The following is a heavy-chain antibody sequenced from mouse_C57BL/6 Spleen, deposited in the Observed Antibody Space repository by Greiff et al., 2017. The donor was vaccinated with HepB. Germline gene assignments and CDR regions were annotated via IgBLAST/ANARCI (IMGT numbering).Heavy chain of an antibody. CDR2: IYPGDGDT. V-gene: IGHV1-82*01. CDR3: ARRGNWDFDD. D-gene: IGHD4-1*01. Sequence: VQLQQSGPELVKPGASVKISCKASGYAFSSSWMNWVKQRPGKGLEWIGRIYPGDGDTNYNGKFKGKATLTADKSSSTAYMQLSSLTSEDSAVYFCARRGNWDFDDWGQGTTLTVSS. J-gene: IGHJ2*01. CDR1: GYAFSSSW.